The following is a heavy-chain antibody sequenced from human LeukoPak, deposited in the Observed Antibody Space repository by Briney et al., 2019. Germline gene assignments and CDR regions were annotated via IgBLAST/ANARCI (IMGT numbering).Heavy chain of an antibody. J-gene: IGHJ4*02. CDR1: GGTFSSYA. V-gene: IGHV1-69*13. Sequence: SVKVSCXASGGTFSSYAISWVRQAPGQGLEWMGGIIPIFGTANYAQKFQGRVTITADESTSTAYMELSSLRSEDTAVYYCARDHRPYYYDSSGYYGVDYWGQGTLVTVSS. D-gene: IGHD3-22*01. CDR3: ARDHRPYYYDSSGYYGVDY. CDR2: IIPIFGTA.